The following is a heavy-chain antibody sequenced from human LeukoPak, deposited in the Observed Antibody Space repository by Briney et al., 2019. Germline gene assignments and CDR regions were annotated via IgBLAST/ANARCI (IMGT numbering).Heavy chain of an antibody. V-gene: IGHV3-30*04. Sequence: PGGSLRLSCAASGFTFSSYAMHWVRQAPGKGLEWVAVISYDGSNKYYADSVKGQFTISRDNSKNALYLRMNSLRTEDTAVYYCAIGDGLGELSSSFDHWGQGTLVTVSS. CDR3: AIGDGLGELSSSFDH. CDR1: GFTFSSYA. D-gene: IGHD3-16*02. CDR2: ISYDGSNK. J-gene: IGHJ4*02.